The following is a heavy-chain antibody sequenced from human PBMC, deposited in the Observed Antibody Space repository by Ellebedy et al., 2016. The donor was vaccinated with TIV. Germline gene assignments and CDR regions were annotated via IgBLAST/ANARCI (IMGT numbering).Heavy chain of an antibody. CDR2: INPNSGGT. V-gene: IGHV1-2*02. D-gene: IGHD4-17*01. J-gene: IGHJ4*02. Sequence: ASVKVSXXASGYTFTGYYMHWVRQAPGQGLEWMGWINPNSGGTNYAQKFQGRVTMTRDTSISTAYMELSRLRSDDTAVYYCARIASTTVTTHFDYWGQGTLVTVSS. CDR3: ARIASTTVTTHFDY. CDR1: GYTFTGYY.